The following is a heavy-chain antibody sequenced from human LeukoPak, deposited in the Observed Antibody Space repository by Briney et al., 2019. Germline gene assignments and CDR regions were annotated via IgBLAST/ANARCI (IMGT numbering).Heavy chain of an antibody. D-gene: IGHD2-15*01. CDR2: ISYDGSNK. Sequence: QTGGSLRLSCAASGFTFSSYAMHWVRQAPGKGLEWVAVISYDGSNKYYADSVKGRFTISRDNSKNTLYLQMNSLRAEDTAVYYCARGPLGYCREWGQGTLVTVSS. CDR1: GFTFSSYA. V-gene: IGHV3-30*04. J-gene: IGHJ4*02. CDR3: ARGPLGYCRE.